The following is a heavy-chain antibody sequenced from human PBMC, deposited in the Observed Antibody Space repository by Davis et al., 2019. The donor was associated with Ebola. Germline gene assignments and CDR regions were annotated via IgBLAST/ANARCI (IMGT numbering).Heavy chain of an antibody. CDR1: GGSISSSSYY. CDR2: IYYSGST. Sequence: PSETLSLTCTVSGGSISSSSYYWGWIRQPPGKGLEWIGSIYYSGSTNYNPSLKSRVTISVDTSKNQFSLKLSSVTAADTAVYYCARGGRGLVVYWGQGTLVTVSS. J-gene: IGHJ4*02. V-gene: IGHV4-39*07. D-gene: IGHD3-10*01. CDR3: ARGGRGLVVY.